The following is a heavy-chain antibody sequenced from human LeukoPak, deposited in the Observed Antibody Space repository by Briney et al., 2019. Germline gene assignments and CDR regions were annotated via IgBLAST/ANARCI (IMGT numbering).Heavy chain of an antibody. V-gene: IGHV3-30*04. CDR1: GFTFSSYA. Sequence: GGSLRLSCAASGFTFSSYAMHWVRQAPGKGLEWVAVISYDGSNKYYADSVKGRFTISRDNSKNTLYLQMNSLRAEDTAVYYCARDIRSYSIAEYFQHWGQGTLVTVPS. J-gene: IGHJ1*01. CDR2: ISYDGSNK. D-gene: IGHD1-26*01. CDR3: ARDIRSYSIAEYFQH.